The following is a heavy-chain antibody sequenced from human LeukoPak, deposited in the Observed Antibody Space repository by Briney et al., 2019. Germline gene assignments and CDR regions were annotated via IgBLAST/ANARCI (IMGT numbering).Heavy chain of an antibody. CDR3: ARWGSGTYYLNWFDP. CDR1: GGSISGYY. CDR2: IYYSGST. V-gene: IGHV4-59*01. D-gene: IGHD3-10*01. J-gene: IGHJ5*02. Sequence: SETLSLTCTVSGGSISGYYWSWIRQPPGKGLEWIGYIYYSGSTNYNPSLKSRVTMSVDTSKNQFSLNVSSATAADTAVYYCARWGSGTYYLNWFDPWGQGTLVTVSS.